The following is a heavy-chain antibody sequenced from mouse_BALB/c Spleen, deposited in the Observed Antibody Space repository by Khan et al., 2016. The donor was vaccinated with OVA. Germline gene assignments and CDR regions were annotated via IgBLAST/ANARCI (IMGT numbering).Heavy chain of an antibody. V-gene: IGHV14-3*02. CDR3: ARTAIHYYGSYAMDY. CDR1: GFNIKDTY. Sequence: VQLQQSGAELVKPGASVKLSCTASGFNIKDTYIHWMKQRPEQGLEWIGRIDPATGNMKYDAKFQGQVTVTADTSSNTAYLHLSSLTYADTAVYYCARTAIHYYGSYAMDYWGHGTSVTVSS. J-gene: IGHJ4*01. D-gene: IGHD1-2*01. CDR2: IDPATGNM.